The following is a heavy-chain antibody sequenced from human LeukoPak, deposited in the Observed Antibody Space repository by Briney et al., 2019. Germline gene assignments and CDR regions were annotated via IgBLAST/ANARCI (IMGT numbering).Heavy chain of an antibody. D-gene: IGHD3-22*01. J-gene: IGHJ4*02. CDR1: GFTVSTNY. CDR2: IYSGGTT. V-gene: IGHV3-53*01. Sequence: PGGSLRLSCAASGFTVSTNYMSWVRQAPGKGLEWVSVIYSGGTTYYADSVKGRFTVSRDNSKNTLNLQMNSLRAEDTAVYYCARIPQRDSSGQKRQEAYYFDYWGQGTLVTVSS. CDR3: ARIPQRDSSGQKRQEAYYFDY.